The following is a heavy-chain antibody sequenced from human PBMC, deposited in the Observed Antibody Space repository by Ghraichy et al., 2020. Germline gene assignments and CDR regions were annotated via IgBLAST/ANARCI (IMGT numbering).Heavy chain of an antibody. CDR2: IAKDGRRE. J-gene: IGHJ4*02. CDR1: GFPFSVYW. D-gene: IGHD2-21*02. V-gene: IGHV3-7*03. CDR3: ARDATAPNFDS. Sequence: GESLNISCEASGFPFSVYWMSWVRQAPGKGLEWVANIAKDGRREYYIDSVRGRFSISRDNTKDSLYLQMDSLRAEDTALNYCARDATAPNFDSWGQGTLVTVSS.